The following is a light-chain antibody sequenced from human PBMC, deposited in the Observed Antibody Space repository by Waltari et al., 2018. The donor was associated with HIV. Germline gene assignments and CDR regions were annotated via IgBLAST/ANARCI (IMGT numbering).Light chain of an antibody. Sequence: QSALTQPPSASGSPGQSVTISCTGTSSDIGGYNYVSWYQQHPGRAPTLIIYEVNKRPSGVPNRFFGSKSGNTASLTVSGLQTEDEADYYCSSYAGVNSFVLFGGGTKLTVL. CDR2: EVN. CDR3: SSYAGVNSFVL. J-gene: IGLJ2*01. CDR1: SSDIGGYNY. V-gene: IGLV2-8*01.